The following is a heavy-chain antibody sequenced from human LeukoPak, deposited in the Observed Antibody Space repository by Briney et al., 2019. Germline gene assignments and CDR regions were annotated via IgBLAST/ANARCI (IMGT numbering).Heavy chain of an antibody. CDR2: ISAYNGNT. CDR1: GYTFTSYG. Sequence: ASVKVSCKASGYTFTSYGISWVRQAPGQGLEWLGWISAYNGNTNYAQKLQGRVTMTTDTSTSTAYMELRSLRSDDTAVYYCARDRYPGVVAALNWFDPWGQGTLVTVSS. CDR3: ARDRYPGVVAALNWFDP. J-gene: IGHJ5*02. V-gene: IGHV1-18*01. D-gene: IGHD2-15*01.